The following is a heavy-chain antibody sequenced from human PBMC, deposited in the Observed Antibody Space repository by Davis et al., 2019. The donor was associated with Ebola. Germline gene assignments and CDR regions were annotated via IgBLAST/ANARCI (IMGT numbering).Heavy chain of an antibody. CDR3: ARAQKSATYSSGWYEGFFFDY. CDR2: IHYSGTT. CDR1: GGAVTSSGSFY. D-gene: IGHD6-19*01. V-gene: IGHV4-61*01. Sequence: SETLSLTCTVSGGAVTSSGSFYLSWIRQPPGKGLECIGYIHYSGTTNYNPSLKSRVTMSLDTSKNQVSMKLSSVTAADTALYYCARAQKSATYSSGWYEGFFFDYWGQGTLVSVSS. J-gene: IGHJ4*02.